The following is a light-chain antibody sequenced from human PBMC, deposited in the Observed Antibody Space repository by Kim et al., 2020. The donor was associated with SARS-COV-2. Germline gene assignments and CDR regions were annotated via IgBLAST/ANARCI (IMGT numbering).Light chain of an antibody. CDR2: SNN. CDR3: AAWDDSLNGVV. Sequence: GQRGTISCSGSSSNNGSNTVNWYQQLPGTAPKLLIYSNNQRPSGVPDRFSGSKSGTSASLAISGLQSEDEADYYCAAWDDSLNGVVFGGGTQLTVL. J-gene: IGLJ2*01. CDR1: SSNNGSNT. V-gene: IGLV1-44*01.